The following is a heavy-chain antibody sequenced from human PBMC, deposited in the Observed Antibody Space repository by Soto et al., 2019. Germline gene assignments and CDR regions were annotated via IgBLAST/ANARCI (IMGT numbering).Heavy chain of an antibody. CDR3: ARDPEVTMVRGVIVDRMDV. V-gene: IGHV3-48*01. CDR2: ISSSSSTI. CDR1: GFTFSSYS. Sequence: GGSLRLSCAASGFTFSSYSMNWVRQAPGKGLEWVSYISSSSSTIYYADSVKGRFTISRDNAKNSLYLQMNSLRAEDTAVYYCARDPEVTMVRGVIVDRMDVWGKGTTVTVSS. D-gene: IGHD3-10*01. J-gene: IGHJ6*04.